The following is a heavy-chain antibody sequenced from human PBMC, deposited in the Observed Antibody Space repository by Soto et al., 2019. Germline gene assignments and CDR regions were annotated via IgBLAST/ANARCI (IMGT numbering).Heavy chain of an antibody. CDR2: IYYSGST. CDR3: ARDSSTLSSSSSPLDY. Sequence: SETLSLTCTVSGGSISSGGYYWSWIRQHPGKGLEWIGYIYYSGSTYYNPSLKSRVTISVDTSKNQFSLKLSSVTAADTAVHYCARDSSTLSSSSSPLDYWGQGTLVTVCS. D-gene: IGHD6-6*01. J-gene: IGHJ4*02. CDR1: GGSISSGGYY. V-gene: IGHV4-31*02.